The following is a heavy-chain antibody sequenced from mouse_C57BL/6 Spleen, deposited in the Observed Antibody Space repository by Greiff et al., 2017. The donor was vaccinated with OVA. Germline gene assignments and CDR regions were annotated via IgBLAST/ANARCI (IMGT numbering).Heavy chain of an antibody. V-gene: IGHV1-75*01. CDR3: ERGGYYCMSYVRYAMDY. CDR2: IFPGSGST. J-gene: IGHJ4*01. CDR1: GYTFTAYY. D-gene: IGHD1-1*01. Sequence: QVQLQQSGPELVKPGASVKISCKASGYTFTAYYIHWVKQRPGQGLEWIGWIFPGSGSTYYNEKFTGKATLTVDKSSSTAYMLLSRLYSEEYAVYFGERGGYYCMSYVRYAMDYWGQGTSVTVSS.